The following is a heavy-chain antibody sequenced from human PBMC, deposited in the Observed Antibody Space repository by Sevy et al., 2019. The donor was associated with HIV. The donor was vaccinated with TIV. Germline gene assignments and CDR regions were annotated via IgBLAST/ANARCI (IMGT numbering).Heavy chain of an antibody. CDR2: IKRDESEK. CDR3: ARGNSGSFDY. V-gene: IGHV3-7*04. J-gene: IGHJ4*02. Sequence: GGSLILSCAASGFSFSHYWMHWVRHAPGKGLEWVANIKRDESEKYYVASVKGRFTISRDNAKNSVYLQMNSLIPEDTAIYYCARGNSGSFDYWGQGTLVTVSS. D-gene: IGHD3-22*01. CDR1: GFSFSHYW.